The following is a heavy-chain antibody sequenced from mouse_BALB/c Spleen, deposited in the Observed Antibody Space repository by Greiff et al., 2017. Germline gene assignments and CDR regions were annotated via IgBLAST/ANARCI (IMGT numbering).Heavy chain of an antibody. CDR3: ARSLYYGTYFDY. D-gene: IGHD1-1*01. Sequence: QVQLQQSGAELARPGASVKLSCKASGYTFTSYWMQWVKQRPGQGLEWIGAIYPGDGDTRYTQKFKGKATLTADKSSSTAYMQLSSLASEDSAVYYCARSLYYGTYFDYWGQGTTLTVSS. V-gene: IGHV1-87*01. J-gene: IGHJ2*01. CDR2: IYPGDGDT. CDR1: GYTFTSYW.